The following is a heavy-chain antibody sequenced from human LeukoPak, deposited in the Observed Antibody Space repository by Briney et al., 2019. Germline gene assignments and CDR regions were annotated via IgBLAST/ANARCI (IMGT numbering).Heavy chain of an antibody. V-gene: IGHV1-69*04. CDR1: GGTFSSYA. D-gene: IGHD3-9*01. CDR3: AVDILTGYYHTGFDY. CDR2: IIPILGIA. Sequence: GSSVKVSCKASGGTFSSYAISWVRQAPGQGLEWMGGIIPILGIANYAQKFQGRVTITADKSTSTAYMELSSLRSEDTAVYYCAVDILTGYYHTGFDYWGQGTLVTVSS. J-gene: IGHJ4*02.